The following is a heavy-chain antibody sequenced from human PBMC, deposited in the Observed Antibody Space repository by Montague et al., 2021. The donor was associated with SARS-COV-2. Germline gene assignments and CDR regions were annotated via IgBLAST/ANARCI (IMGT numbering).Heavy chain of an antibody. CDR3: ARHGGNDAFDI. Sequence: SETLSLTCTASGGSIGAYYWSWIRQPPGKGLEWIGYIDNSGSTNHNPSLESRVTMSVDPSKNQFSLKLNSVTAADTAVYYCARHGGNDAFDIWGRGTMVTVSS. V-gene: IGHV4-59*01. CDR2: IDNSGST. D-gene: IGHD4-23*01. J-gene: IGHJ3*02. CDR1: GGSIGAYY.